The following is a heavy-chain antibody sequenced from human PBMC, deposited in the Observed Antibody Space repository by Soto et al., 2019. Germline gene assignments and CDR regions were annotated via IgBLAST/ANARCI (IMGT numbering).Heavy chain of an antibody. Sequence: VQLVQSGAEIKKPGASVMLSCKALGITYNTYAIHWVRQAPGQGLEWMGRINAGNGDTRYSQIFEGRVTLARDTSANTVYMDLGSLKSEDTGIYYCARAISGYVTWGQGTLVTVSS. CDR1: GITYNTYA. J-gene: IGHJ4*02. CDR2: INAGNGDT. V-gene: IGHV1-3*01. CDR3: ARAISGYVT. D-gene: IGHD5-12*01.